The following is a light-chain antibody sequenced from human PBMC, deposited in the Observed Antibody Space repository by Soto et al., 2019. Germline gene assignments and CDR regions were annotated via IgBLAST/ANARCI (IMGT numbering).Light chain of an antibody. Sequence: DIQMTQSPSSLSASVGDRVTITCRASQSISSYLNWYQQKPGKAPKLLIYAASSLQSGVPSRFSGSGSGTDVTLTISSLQPEEFATYYCQQSYSTPLTFGGGTKVEI. V-gene: IGKV1-39*01. J-gene: IGKJ4*01. CDR1: QSISSY. CDR2: AAS. CDR3: QQSYSTPLT.